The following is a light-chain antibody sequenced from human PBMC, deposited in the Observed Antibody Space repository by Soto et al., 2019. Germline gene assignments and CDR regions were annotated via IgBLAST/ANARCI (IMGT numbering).Light chain of an antibody. CDR1: QSVSIN. Sequence: EIVITQSPATLSVSPGERATLSCRASQSVSINLAWYQQKPGQAPRLLIYAASTRATGIPARFIGNGSGTEFTLTVSSLQSEDFAVYYCQQYNNWWTFGQGTKVDIK. V-gene: IGKV3D-15*01. J-gene: IGKJ1*01. CDR2: AAS. CDR3: QQYNNWWT.